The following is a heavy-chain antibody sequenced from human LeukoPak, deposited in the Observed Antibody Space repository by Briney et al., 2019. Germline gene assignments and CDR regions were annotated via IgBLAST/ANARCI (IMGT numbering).Heavy chain of an antibody. D-gene: IGHD5-24*01. CDR2: ISSSGSTI. Sequence: QTGGSLRLSCAASGFTFSSYEMNWVRQAPGKGLEWVSYISSSGSTIYYADSVKGRFTISRDNAKNSLYLQMNSLRAEDTAVYYCARVEMATITRWGQGTLVTVSS. CDR1: GFTFSSYE. CDR3: ARVEMATITR. V-gene: IGHV3-48*03. J-gene: IGHJ4*02.